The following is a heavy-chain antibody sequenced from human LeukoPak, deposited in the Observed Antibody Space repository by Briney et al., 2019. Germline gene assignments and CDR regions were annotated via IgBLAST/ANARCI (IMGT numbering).Heavy chain of an antibody. CDR3: AKGPYDSSGYYFDY. CDR1: GGSFSVYY. Sequence: SETLSLTCAVYGGSFSVYYWSWIRQPPGKGLEWIGEINHSGSTNYNPSLKSRVTISVDTSKNQFSLKLSSVTAADTAVYYCAKGPYDSSGYYFDYWGQGTLVTVSS. V-gene: IGHV4-34*01. D-gene: IGHD3-22*01. J-gene: IGHJ4*02. CDR2: INHSGST.